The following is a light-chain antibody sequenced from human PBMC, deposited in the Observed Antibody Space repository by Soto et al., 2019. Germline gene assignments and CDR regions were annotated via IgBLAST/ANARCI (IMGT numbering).Light chain of an antibody. Sequence: EIVVTQSPATLSLSPGERATLSCRASQSVSSYLAWYQQKPGQAPRLLIYDASNRCHGVPARFSGSGSGTNVTLPISRLQPEDFAVYYCQQRSSWQGGTFGGGTKVEIK. CDR1: QSVSSY. CDR2: DAS. CDR3: QQRSSWQGGT. J-gene: IGKJ4*01. V-gene: IGKV3-11*01.